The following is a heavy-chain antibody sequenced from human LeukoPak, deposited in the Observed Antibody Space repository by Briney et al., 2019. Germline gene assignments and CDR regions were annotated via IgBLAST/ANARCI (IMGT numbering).Heavy chain of an antibody. V-gene: IGHV4-59*01. Sequence: PSETLSLTCAVYGGSFSSYYWSWIRQPPGKGLEWIGYIYYSGSTNYNPSLKSRVTISVDTSKNQFSLKLSSVTAADTAVYYCARGGDRGSYNWFDPWGQGTLVTVSS. CDR2: IYYSGST. D-gene: IGHD1-26*01. CDR3: ARGGDRGSYNWFDP. CDR1: GGSFSSYY. J-gene: IGHJ5*02.